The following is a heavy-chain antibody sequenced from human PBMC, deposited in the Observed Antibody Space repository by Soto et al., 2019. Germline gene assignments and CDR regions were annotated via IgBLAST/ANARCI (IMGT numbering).Heavy chain of an antibody. Sequence: QVQLVQSGAEVKKPGSSVKVSCKASGGTFSSYAISWVRQAPGQGLEWMGGIIPIFGTANYAQKFQGRVTITADESKSTAYRDLGSLRSEDTAVYYCARDSNYYGSGSYWFDPWGQGTLVTVSS. CDR1: GGTFSSYA. J-gene: IGHJ5*02. D-gene: IGHD3-10*01. CDR3: ARDSNYYGSGSYWFDP. V-gene: IGHV1-69*12. CDR2: IIPIFGTA.